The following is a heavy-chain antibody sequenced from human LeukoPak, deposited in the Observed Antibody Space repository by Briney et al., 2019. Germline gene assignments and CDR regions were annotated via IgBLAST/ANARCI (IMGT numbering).Heavy chain of an antibody. J-gene: IGHJ6*02. V-gene: IGHV1-18*01. CDR3: ARDPSYCSSTSCVGPYYYYYYGMDV. Sequence: GASVKVSCKASGYTFTSYGISWVRQAPGQGLEWMGWISAYNGNTNYAQKLQGRVTMTTDTSTSTAYMELRSLRSDDPAVYYCARDPSYCSSTSCVGPYYYYYYGMDVWGQGTTVTVSS. D-gene: IGHD2-2*01. CDR1: GYTFTSYG. CDR2: ISAYNGNT.